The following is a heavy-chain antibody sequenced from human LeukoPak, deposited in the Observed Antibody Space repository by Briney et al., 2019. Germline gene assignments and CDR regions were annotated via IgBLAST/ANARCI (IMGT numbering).Heavy chain of an antibody. V-gene: IGHV3-7*04. D-gene: IGHD3-10*01. CDR3: ARDEGLLWFGEPILD. CDR2: IKQDGSEK. J-gene: IGHJ4*02. Sequence: PGGSLRLSCAASGFTFSSYWMSWVREAPGKGLEWVANIKQDGSEKYYVDSVKGRFTISRDNARNSLYLQMNSLRAEDTAVYYCARDEGLLWFGEPILDSGQGTLVTVSS. CDR1: GFTFSSYW.